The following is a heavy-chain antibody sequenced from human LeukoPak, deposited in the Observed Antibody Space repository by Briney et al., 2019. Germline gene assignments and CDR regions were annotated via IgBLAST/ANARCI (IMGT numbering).Heavy chain of an antibody. CDR3: ASRYYDSSAEGAY. CDR1: GGSFSGYY. D-gene: IGHD3-22*01. CDR2: IYYSGST. J-gene: IGHJ4*02. V-gene: IGHV4-59*12. Sequence: SETLSLTCAVYGGSFSGYYWSWIRQPPGKGMEWIGYIYYSGSTNYNPSLKSRVTISVDTSKNQFSLKLSSVTAADTAVYYCASRYYDSSAEGAYWGQGTLVTVSS.